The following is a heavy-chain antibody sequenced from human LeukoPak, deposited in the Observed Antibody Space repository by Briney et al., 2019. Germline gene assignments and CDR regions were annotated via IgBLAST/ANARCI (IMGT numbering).Heavy chain of an antibody. J-gene: IGHJ4*02. Sequence: GGSLRLSCAASGFTFSSFSMIWVRQAPGKGLEWVSSISKSDGKYYADSVKGRFTISRDSSKNTLYLQMNSLRAEDTAVYYCASGSTVVSIFDYWGQGTLVTVSS. CDR3: ASGSTVVSIFDY. V-gene: IGHV3-23*01. CDR2: ISKSDGK. D-gene: IGHD4-23*01. CDR1: GFTFSSFS.